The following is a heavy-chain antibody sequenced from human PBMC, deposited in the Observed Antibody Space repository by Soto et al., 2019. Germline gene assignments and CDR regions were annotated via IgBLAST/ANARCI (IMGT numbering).Heavy chain of an antibody. Sequence: QVPLVQSGAEVKKPGASVKVSCKASGYTFTSYGISWVRQAPGQGLEWMGWISAYNGNTNYAQKLQGRVTMTTDTATSTAYMELRSLRSDDTAVYYCARDQGYYDFWSGYYSEFDYWGQGTLVTVSS. CDR1: GYTFTSYG. J-gene: IGHJ4*02. CDR3: ARDQGYYDFWSGYYSEFDY. V-gene: IGHV1-18*01. D-gene: IGHD3-3*01. CDR2: ISAYNGNT.